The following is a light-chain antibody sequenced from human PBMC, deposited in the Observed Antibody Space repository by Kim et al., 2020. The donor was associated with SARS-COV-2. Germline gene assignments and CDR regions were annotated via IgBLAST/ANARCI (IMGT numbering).Light chain of an antibody. V-gene: IGKV3-11*01. CDR1: QSVDNY. CDR3: QQRSNWPLT. Sequence: SLSPGGRATLSCRASQSVDNYLAWYQQKPGQAPRLLIYDASNRATGIPARFSGSGSGTDFTLTISSLEPEDFAVYYCQQRSNWPLTFGGGTKLEI. J-gene: IGKJ4*01. CDR2: DAS.